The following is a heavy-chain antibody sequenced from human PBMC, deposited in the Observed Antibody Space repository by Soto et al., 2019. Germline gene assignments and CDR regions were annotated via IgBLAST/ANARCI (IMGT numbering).Heavy chain of an antibody. CDR3: SGGGGPSRSYFWFDS. J-gene: IGHJ5*01. Sequence: QVHLQQWGAGLLRPSETLSLTCGISGGSFGGYYWTWIRQSPGKGLEWIGEVNYSGRPNYNPSLKSRVPGSLDITHNSFPLALNSVTAADPGFLFFSGGGGPSRSYFWFDSWGKGPLVSVYS. CDR1: GGSFGGYY. D-gene: IGHD1-26*01. CDR2: VNYSGRP. V-gene: IGHV4-34*02.